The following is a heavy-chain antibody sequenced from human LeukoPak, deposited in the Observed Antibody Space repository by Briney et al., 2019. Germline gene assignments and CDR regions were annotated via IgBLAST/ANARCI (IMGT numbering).Heavy chain of an antibody. D-gene: IGHD1-26*01. V-gene: IGHV3-30*01. Sequence: GGSLRLSCAASGFTFSGYAMHWVRQAPGKGLEWVAVISYDGSNKYYADSVKGRFTISRDNSKKTLYLQMNSLRAEDTAVYYCARARWELRLRSLSYYYYYMDVWGKGTTVTVSS. CDR3: ARARWELRLRSLSYYYYYMDV. J-gene: IGHJ6*03. CDR1: GFTFSGYA. CDR2: ISYDGSNK.